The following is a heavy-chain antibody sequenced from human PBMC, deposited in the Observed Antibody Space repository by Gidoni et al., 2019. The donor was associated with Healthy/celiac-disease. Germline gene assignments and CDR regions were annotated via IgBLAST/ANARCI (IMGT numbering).Heavy chain of an antibody. Sequence: QLQLQESGPGLVKPSETLSLTCTVSGGSISSSSYYWGWIRQPPGKGLEWIGSIYYSGSTYYNPSLKSRVPISVDTSKNQFSLKLSSVTAADTAVYYCARLDYRMEWTYWGQGTLVTVSS. V-gene: IGHV4-39*01. D-gene: IGHD3-3*01. J-gene: IGHJ4*02. CDR3: ARLDYRMEWTY. CDR1: GGSISSSSYY. CDR2: IYYSGST.